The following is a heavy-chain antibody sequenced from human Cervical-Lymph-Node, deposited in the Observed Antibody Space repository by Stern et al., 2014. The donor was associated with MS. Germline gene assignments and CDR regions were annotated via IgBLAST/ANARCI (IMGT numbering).Heavy chain of an antibody. J-gene: IGHJ4*02. CDR1: GFTFSNYG. D-gene: IGHD6-19*01. CDR3: AGAYSSGWFDL. V-gene: IGHV3-33*03. Sequence: QVQLVESGGGVVQPGRSLRLSCAASGFTFSNYGMHWVRQDPGKGLEWVAVMWYDGSNENYVDSVRGRFTISRDNSKNSLYLQMNSLRVEDTAVYYCAGAYSSGWFDLWGQGTLVTVSS. CDR2: MWYDGSNE.